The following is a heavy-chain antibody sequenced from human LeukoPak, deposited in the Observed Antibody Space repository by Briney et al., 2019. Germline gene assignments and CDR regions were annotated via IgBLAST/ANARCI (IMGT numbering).Heavy chain of an antibody. J-gene: IGHJ4*02. D-gene: IGHD6-13*01. CDR3: AKVQTSTAAAASHLFDY. CDR1: GFTFDDYA. Sequence: GGSLRLSCAASGFTFDDYAMHWVRQAPGKGLEWVSGISWNSGSIGYADSVKGRFTISRDNAKNSLYLQMNSLRAEDTALYYCAKVQTSTAAAASHLFDYWGQGTLVTVSS. V-gene: IGHV3-9*01. CDR2: ISWNSGSI.